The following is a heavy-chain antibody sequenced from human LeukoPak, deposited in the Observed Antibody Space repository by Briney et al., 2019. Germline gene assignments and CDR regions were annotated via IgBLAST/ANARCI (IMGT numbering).Heavy chain of an antibody. CDR3: ARARDYGDISFDY. D-gene: IGHD4-17*01. Sequence: SQTLSLTCAISGDSVSSNSAAWNWIRQSPSRGLEWLGRTYYKSKWYNNYAVSVKSRISINPDASKNQFSLQLNSVTPEDTAVYFCARARDYGDISFDYWGQGTLVTVSS. J-gene: IGHJ4*02. V-gene: IGHV6-1*01. CDR2: TYYKSKWYN. CDR1: GDSVSSNSAA.